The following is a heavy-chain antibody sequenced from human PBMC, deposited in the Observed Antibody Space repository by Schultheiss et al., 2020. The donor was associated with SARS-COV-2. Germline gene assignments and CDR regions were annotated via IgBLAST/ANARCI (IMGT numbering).Heavy chain of an antibody. D-gene: IGHD3-10*01. J-gene: IGHJ6*02. Sequence: GESLKISCAASGFTFSSYGMHWVRQAPGKGLEWVAVIWYDGSNKYYADSVKGRFTISRDNSKNTLYLQMNRLRAEDTAVYYCARSGLWFGELSHYYYYGMDVWSQGTTVTVSS. V-gene: IGHV3-33*01. CDR2: IWYDGSNK. CDR1: GFTFSSYG. CDR3: ARSGLWFGELSHYYYYGMDV.